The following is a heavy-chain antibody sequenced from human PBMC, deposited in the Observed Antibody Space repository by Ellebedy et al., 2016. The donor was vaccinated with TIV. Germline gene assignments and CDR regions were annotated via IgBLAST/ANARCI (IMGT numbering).Heavy chain of an antibody. CDR3: AKTMVTGFDP. J-gene: IGHJ5*02. D-gene: IGHD4/OR15-4a*01. V-gene: IGHV3-74*01. CDR2: ISPDGSGT. Sequence: PGGSLRLFCAASGFTFSTYWMHWVRQTPEKGLVWVSRISPDGSGTIYADSVKGRFSVSRDNAKNILYLEMNSLRVEDTAVSDCAKTMVTGFDPWGRGIQVTVSS. CDR1: GFTFSTYW.